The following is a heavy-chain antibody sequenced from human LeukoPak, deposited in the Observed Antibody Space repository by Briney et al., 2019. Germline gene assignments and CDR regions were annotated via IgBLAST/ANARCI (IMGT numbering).Heavy chain of an antibody. CDR3: ARDPGDRAWFDP. CDR1: GYTFTSYY. V-gene: IGHV1-69*13. J-gene: IGHJ5*02. CDR2: IIPIFGTA. Sequence: SVKVSCKASGYTFTSYYMHWVRQAPGQGLEWMGGIIPIFGTANYAQKFQGRVTITADESTSTAYMELSSLRSEDTAVHYCARDPGDRAWFDPWGQGTLVTVSS.